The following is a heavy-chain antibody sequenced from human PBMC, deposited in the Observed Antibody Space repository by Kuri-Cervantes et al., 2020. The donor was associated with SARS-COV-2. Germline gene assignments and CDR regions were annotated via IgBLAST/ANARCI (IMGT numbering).Heavy chain of an antibody. Sequence: GGSLRLSCAASGFTLWSYAMSWVRQAPGKGLEWVSAISGSGGSTYYGDSVKGRFTISRDNSENTLYLQMNSLRAEDTAVYYCARGGRGYGYGYGMDVWGQGTTVTVSS. CDR3: ARGGRGYGYGYGMDV. CDR2: ISGSGGST. D-gene: IGHD5-18*01. CDR1: GFTLWSYA. J-gene: IGHJ6*02. V-gene: IGHV3-23*01.